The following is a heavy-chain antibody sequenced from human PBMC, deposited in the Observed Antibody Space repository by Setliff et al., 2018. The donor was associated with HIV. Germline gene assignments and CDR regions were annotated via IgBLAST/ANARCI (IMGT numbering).Heavy chain of an antibody. CDR3: AKEEGRWGSSLYHHVMDV. J-gene: IGHJ6*03. D-gene: IGHD3-16*01. Sequence: GGSLRLSCAASGFHFSSHAIHWVRQAPGKGLEWVALVTSDGHTKFYGDSVKGRFTVSRDNYRNRVYLQMTSLRVDDTAVFYCAKEEGRWGSSLYHHVMDVWGKGTTVTVFS. CDR1: GFHFSSHA. V-gene: IGHV3-30*18. CDR2: VTSDGHTK.